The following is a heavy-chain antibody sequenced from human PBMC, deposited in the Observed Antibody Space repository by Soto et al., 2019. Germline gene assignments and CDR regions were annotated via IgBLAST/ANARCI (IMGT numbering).Heavy chain of an antibody. CDR1: GFTFSSYA. V-gene: IGHV3-23*01. Sequence: GGSLRLSCAASGFTFSSYAMSWVRQAPGKGLEWVSAIGGSGGSTYYADSVKGRFTISRDNSKNTLYLQMNSLRAEDTAVYYCAKAPGHSGYDDPFDYWGQGTLVTVSS. J-gene: IGHJ4*02. D-gene: IGHD5-12*01. CDR3: AKAPGHSGYDDPFDY. CDR2: IGGSGGST.